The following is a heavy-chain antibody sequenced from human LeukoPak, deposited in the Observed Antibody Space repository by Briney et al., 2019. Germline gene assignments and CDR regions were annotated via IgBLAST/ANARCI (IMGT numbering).Heavy chain of an antibody. D-gene: IGHD5-18*01. J-gene: IGHJ5*02. Sequence: ASVKVSCKASGYTFTSYGISWVRQAPGQGLEWMGWISAYNGNTNYAQKLQGRVTMTTDTSTSTAYMELRSLRSDDTAVYYCARDNPRGYSYGNWFDPWGQGTLVTVSS. CDR2: ISAYNGNT. CDR1: GYTFTSYG. CDR3: ARDNPRGYSYGNWFDP. V-gene: IGHV1-18*01.